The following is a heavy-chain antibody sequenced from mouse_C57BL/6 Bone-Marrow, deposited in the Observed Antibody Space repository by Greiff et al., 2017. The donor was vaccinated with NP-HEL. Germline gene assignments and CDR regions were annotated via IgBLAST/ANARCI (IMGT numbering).Heavy chain of an antibody. D-gene: IGHD1-1*01. V-gene: IGHV14-4*01. CDR2: IDPENGDT. J-gene: IGHJ4*01. CDR3: TVATTVVPRDY. CDR1: GFNIKDDY. Sequence: EVQLQQSGAELVRPGASVKLSCTASGFNIKDDYMHWVKQRPEQGLEWIGWIDPENGDTEYASKFQGKATITADTSSNTAYLQLSSLTSEATAVYYCTVATTVVPRDYWGQGTSVTVSS.